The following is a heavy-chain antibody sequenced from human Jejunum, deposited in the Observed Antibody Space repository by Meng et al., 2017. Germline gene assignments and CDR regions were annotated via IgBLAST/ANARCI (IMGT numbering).Heavy chain of an antibody. V-gene: IGHV2-5*01. CDR2: TNWNDVI. J-gene: IGHJ4*02. D-gene: IGHD6-25*01. CDR3: AHRRNIVAGGTENFDY. Sequence: QMYVTWYGAPLVSPTQTLPVTFYFSSFSLPIAAVGVCWIRQPPRTALEWLALTNWNDVIRYNPSVKSRLTITKHTTKTQVVLTMTNMDPVDTGTYYCAHRRNIVAGGTENFDYWGQGTLVTVSS. CDR1: SFSLPIAAVG.